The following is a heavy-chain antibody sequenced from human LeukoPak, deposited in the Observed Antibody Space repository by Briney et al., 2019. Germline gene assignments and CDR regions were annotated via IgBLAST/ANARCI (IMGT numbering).Heavy chain of an antibody. CDR3: ASSSPIVVVPAAIPYYYYYMDV. J-gene: IGHJ6*03. D-gene: IGHD2-2*01. CDR2: IYSGGST. CDR1: GFTVSSNY. V-gene: IGHV3-66*02. Sequence: GGSLRLSCAASGFTVSSNYMSWVRQAPGKGLEWVSVIYSGGSTYYADSVKGRFTISRDNSENTLYLQMNSLRAEDTAVYYCASSSPIVVVPAAIPYYYYYMDVWGKGTTVTVSS.